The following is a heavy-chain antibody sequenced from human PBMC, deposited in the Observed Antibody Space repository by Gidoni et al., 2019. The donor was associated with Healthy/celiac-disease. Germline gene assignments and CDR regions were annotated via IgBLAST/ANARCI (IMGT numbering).Heavy chain of an antibody. D-gene: IGHD1-26*01. J-gene: IGHJ3*02. CDR2: ISRSGST. CDR3: ASRVGAITHAFDI. Sequence: QVQLQESGPGLVKPSGTLSLTCAVSAGASSSSNWWSWVRQPPGKGLEWVGEISRSGSTNYNPSLKSRVTISVDKSKNQFSLKLSSVTAADTAVYYCASRVGAITHAFDIWGQGTMVTVSS. CDR1: AGASSSSNW. V-gene: IGHV4-4*02.